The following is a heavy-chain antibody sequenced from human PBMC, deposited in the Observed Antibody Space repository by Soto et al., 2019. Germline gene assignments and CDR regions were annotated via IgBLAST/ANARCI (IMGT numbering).Heavy chain of an antibody. Sequence: SETLSVTCAVEYGSGVSFSGYYWSWIRQPPGKGLEWIGEINHSGSTNYNPSLKSRVTISVDTSKNQFSLTLTSVTAADTAVYYCARDPARGGGSYLGYCDYWGQGTPVTVSS. CDR2: INHSGST. J-gene: IGHJ4*02. CDR1: YGSGVSFSGYY. CDR3: ARDPARGGGSYLGYCDY. V-gene: IGHV4-34*01. D-gene: IGHD1-26*01.